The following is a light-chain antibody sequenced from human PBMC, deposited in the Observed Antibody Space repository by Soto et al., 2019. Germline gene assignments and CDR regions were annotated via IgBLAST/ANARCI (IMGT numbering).Light chain of an antibody. CDR2: DAS. CDR3: QQRSNWPFLT. V-gene: IGKV3D-15*01. J-gene: IGKJ4*01. CDR1: QSFYSN. Sequence: EIVMTQSPATLSVSAGERATLSCRASQSFYSNLAWYQHKPGQAPRLLIYDASTRATGIPARFSASGSGTEFTLTISSLQSEDFAVYYCQQRSNWPFLTFGGGTKVEIK.